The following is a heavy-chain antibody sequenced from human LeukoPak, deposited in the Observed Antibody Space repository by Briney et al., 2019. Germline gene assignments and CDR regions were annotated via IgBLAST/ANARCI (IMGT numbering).Heavy chain of an antibody. CDR1: GFTFSSYA. V-gene: IGHV3-30-3*01. CDR2: ISYDGSNK. Sequence: GGSLRLSCAASGFTFSSYAMHWVRQAPGKGLEWVAVISYDGSNKYYADSVKGRFTISRDNSKDTLYLQMNSLRAEDTAVYYCARDQGGLSGYSSSPYFDYWGQGTLVTVSS. D-gene: IGHD6-13*01. CDR3: ARDQGGLSGYSSSPYFDY. J-gene: IGHJ4*02.